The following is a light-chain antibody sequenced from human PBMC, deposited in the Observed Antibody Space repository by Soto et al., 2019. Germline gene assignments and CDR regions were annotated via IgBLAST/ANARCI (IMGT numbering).Light chain of an antibody. CDR1: NIGRKS. CDR2: ADN. V-gene: IGLV3-21*02. J-gene: IGLJ2*01. CDR3: QVWDTTNPVI. Sequence: SYELTQPPSVSVAPGQTARITCGENNIGRKSVHWYQQKSGRAPVLVLYADNDRPSGIPERSSGSNSGDTATLTISRVESGDEADYYCQVWDTTNPVIFGGGTKLTVL.